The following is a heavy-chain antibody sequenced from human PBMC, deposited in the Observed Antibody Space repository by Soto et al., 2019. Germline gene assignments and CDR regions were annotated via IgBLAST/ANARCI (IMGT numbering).Heavy chain of an antibody. J-gene: IGHJ4*02. Sequence: GGSLRLSCAASGFNFSSYAMSWVRQAPGKGLEWVSAISGSGGSTYYADSVKGRFTISRDNTKNTLYLQMNSLRAEDTAVYYCAKMSSLRFLEWLSPPREKNDYWGQGTLVTVS. CDR2: ISGSGGST. V-gene: IGHV3-23*01. CDR3: AKMSSLRFLEWLSPPREKNDY. D-gene: IGHD3-3*01. CDR1: GFNFSSYA.